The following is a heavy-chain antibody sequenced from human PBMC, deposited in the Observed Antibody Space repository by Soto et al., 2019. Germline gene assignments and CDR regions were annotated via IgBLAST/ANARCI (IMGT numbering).Heavy chain of an antibody. CDR3: ARLSEIAAALPDYDYYDDSSGYLQGDY. CDR2: IDPSDSYT. D-gene: IGHD3-22*01. Sequence: GESLKISCKGSGYSFTSYWISWVRQMPGKVTEWRGRIDPSDSYTNYSPSFQGHVTISADKSISTAYLQWSSLKASDTAMYYCARLSEIAAALPDYDYYDDSSGYLQGDYWGQGTLVPVSS. J-gene: IGHJ4*02. V-gene: IGHV5-10-1*01. CDR1: GYSFTSYW.